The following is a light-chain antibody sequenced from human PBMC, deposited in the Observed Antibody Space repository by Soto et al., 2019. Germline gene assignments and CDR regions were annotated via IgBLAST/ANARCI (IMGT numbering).Light chain of an antibody. CDR1: QSVLYSSNNKSF. CDR3: QQYYSTPWT. Sequence: DIVMTQSPDSLAVSLGERATINCKSSQSVLYSSNNKSFLAWYQQKPGQPPKLLIYWASTRESGVPDRFSGSGSGTDFTLTIISLQAEGVAVYYCQQYYSTPWTFGRRTKVEIK. CDR2: WAS. J-gene: IGKJ1*01. V-gene: IGKV4-1*01.